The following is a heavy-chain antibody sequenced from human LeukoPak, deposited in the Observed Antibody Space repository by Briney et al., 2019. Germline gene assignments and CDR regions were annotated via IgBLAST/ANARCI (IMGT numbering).Heavy chain of an antibody. CDR1: GYIFIDHY. CDR2: INPDSGAT. CDR3: ARGGSYTMVKNY. D-gene: IGHD1-26*01. Sequence: ASVKVSCKASGYIFIDHYMHWVRQAPGQGLEWMGWINPDSGATNYAQKFQGGVTMTRDTSISTAYMELSGLRSDDTAVYYCARGGSYTMVKNYWGQGTLVTVSS. J-gene: IGHJ4*02. V-gene: IGHV1-2*02.